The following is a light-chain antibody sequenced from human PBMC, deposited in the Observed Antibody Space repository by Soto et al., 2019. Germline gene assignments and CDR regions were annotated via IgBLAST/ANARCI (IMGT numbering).Light chain of an antibody. Sequence: EILLTQSPGTLSLSPGERATLSCRASQSVSSTYLAWYQQKPGQAPRLLVYGASSRATGIPDRFSGSGSGTDLTLTISRVEPEDFAVYYCQHYGSSPFTFGHGTKVDIK. CDR2: GAS. CDR3: QHYGSSPFT. V-gene: IGKV3-20*01. J-gene: IGKJ3*01. CDR1: QSVSSTY.